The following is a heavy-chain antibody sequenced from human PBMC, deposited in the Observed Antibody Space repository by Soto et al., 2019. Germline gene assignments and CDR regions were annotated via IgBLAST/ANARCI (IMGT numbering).Heavy chain of an antibody. J-gene: IGHJ6*02. V-gene: IGHV1-18*01. CDR1: GYTFTIYG. D-gene: IGHD5-12*01. CDR3: ARALGYSGYAGMDV. CDR2: ISPDNGNT. Sequence: QVQLVQSGGEVKKPGASVKVSCKASGYTFTIYGINWVQQAPGQGLEWMGWISPDNGNTNYAQKRQGRVTRNTDTSTSTAYMERRSLRSDDTAVYYCARALGYSGYAGMDVWGQGTTVTVSS.